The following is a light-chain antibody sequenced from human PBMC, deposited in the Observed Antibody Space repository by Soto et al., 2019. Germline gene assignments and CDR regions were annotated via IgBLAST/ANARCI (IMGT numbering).Light chain of an antibody. J-gene: IGKJ2*01. V-gene: IGKV3-11*01. Sequence: EIVLTQSPATLSLSPGERATLSCRASQSVSSYLAWYQQKPGQAPRLLIYDASNRATGIPARFSGSGSGTDFTLTISSLEPEDFVVYFCQQRGNWPPTFGQGTNLEIK. CDR1: QSVSSY. CDR2: DAS. CDR3: QQRGNWPPT.